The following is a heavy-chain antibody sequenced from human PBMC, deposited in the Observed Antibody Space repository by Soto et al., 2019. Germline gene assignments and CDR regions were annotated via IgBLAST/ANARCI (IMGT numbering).Heavy chain of an antibody. V-gene: IGHV4-39*01. CDR3: ARGWRFDP. CDR2: IYYSGST. Sequence: SETLSLTCTVSGGSISSSSYYWGWIRQPPGKGLEWIGSIYYSGSTYYNPSLKSRVTISVDTSKNQFSLKLSSVTAADTAVYYCARGWRFDPWGQGTLVTVSS. J-gene: IGHJ5*02. D-gene: IGHD3-3*01. CDR1: GGSISSSSYY.